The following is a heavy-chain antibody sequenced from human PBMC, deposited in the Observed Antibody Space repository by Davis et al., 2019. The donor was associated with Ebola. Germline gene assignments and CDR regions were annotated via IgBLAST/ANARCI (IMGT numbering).Heavy chain of an antibody. Sequence: AASVKVSCKASGYTFTSYGISWVRQAPGHGLEWMGWISGFNGNTNYAQKFQGRVTLTTDTSTTTAYMDLRSLGSDDTAVYYCVRDSNNVFYGGHFFDYWGQGTLVTVSS. CDR2: ISGFNGNT. V-gene: IGHV1-18*01. CDR1: GYTFTSYG. CDR3: VRDSNNVFYGGHFFDY. J-gene: IGHJ4*02. D-gene: IGHD1/OR15-1a*01.